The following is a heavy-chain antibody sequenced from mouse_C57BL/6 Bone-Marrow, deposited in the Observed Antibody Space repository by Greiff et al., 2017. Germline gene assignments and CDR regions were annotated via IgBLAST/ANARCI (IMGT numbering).Heavy chain of an antibody. J-gene: IGHJ2*01. V-gene: IGHV1-81*01. CDR1: GYTFTSSG. D-gene: IGHD2-4*01. CDR3: ARRGLRPYFDY. CDR2: IYPRSGNT. Sequence: VMLVESGAELARPGASVKLSCKASGYTFTSSGISWVKQRTGQGLEWIGEIYPRSGNTYYNEKFKGKATLTADKSSSTAYMELRSLTSEDSAVYFCARRGLRPYFDYWGQGTTLTVSS.